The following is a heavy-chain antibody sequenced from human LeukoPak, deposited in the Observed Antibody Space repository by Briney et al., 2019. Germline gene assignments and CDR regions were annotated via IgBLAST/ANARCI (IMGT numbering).Heavy chain of an antibody. D-gene: IGHD3-16*01. Sequence: GGSLRLSCAASGFTFSSYWMSWVRQAPGKGLGWVANIKQDGSEKYYVDSVKGRFTISRDNAKNSLYLQMNSLRAEDTAVYYCARVRSWGVAAFDIWGQGTMVTVSS. CDR3: ARVRSWGVAAFDI. J-gene: IGHJ3*02. V-gene: IGHV3-7*03. CDR1: GFTFSSYW. CDR2: IKQDGSEK.